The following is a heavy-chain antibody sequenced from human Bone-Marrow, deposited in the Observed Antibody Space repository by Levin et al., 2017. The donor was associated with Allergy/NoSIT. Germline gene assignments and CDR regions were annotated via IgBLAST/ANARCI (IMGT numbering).Heavy chain of an antibody. D-gene: IGHD5-18*01. V-gene: IGHV3-53*01. J-gene: IGHJ4*02. CDR2: IYNDGRT. Sequence: QASETLSLTCAASGFAVSDNYMSWVRQAPGKGLEWVSIIYNDGRTYYTDSVKGRFTISKDTSENRLYLQMNSLRAEDTAVYYCARDTGMAIHDYWGQGTLVTVSS. CDR1: GFAVSDNY. CDR3: ARDTGMAIHDY.